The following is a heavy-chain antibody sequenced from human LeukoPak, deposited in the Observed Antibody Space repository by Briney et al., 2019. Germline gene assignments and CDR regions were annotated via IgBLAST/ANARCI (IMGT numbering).Heavy chain of an antibody. J-gene: IGHJ3*02. CDR3: ARTLYDSNGYHGLRRAFDI. Sequence: SQTLSLTCTVSGGPISSGSYYWSWIRQPAGKGLEWIGRIYTSGSTNYNPSLKSRVTISVDTSKNQFSLKLSSVTAADTAVYYCARTLYDSNGYHGLRRAFDIWGQGTMVTVSS. D-gene: IGHD3-22*01. CDR2: IYTSGST. CDR1: GGPISSGSYY. V-gene: IGHV4-61*02.